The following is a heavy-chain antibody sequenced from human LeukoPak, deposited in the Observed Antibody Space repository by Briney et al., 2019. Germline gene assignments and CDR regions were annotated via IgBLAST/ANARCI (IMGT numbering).Heavy chain of an antibody. CDR3: AGEDDLDSFDY. CDR1: GFSFSRYE. Sequence: GGSLRLSCAASGFSFSRYEMNWVRQAPGKGLEWLSYVSPSGAISYYADSVKGRFAISRDNAKNSVYLQMDSLRAEDTAIYYCAGEDDLDSFDYWGQGTLVTVSS. V-gene: IGHV3-48*03. J-gene: IGHJ4*02. D-gene: IGHD3-9*01. CDR2: VSPSGAIS.